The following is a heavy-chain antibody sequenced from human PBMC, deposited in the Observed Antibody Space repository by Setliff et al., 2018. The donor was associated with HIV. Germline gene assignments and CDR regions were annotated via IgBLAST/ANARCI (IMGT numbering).Heavy chain of an antibody. D-gene: IGHD4-17*01. CDR3: AVSPDGDCATTECANWFDP. CDR1: GYSFTSYG. Sequence: GASVKVSCKASGYSFTSYGISWVRQVPGQGFEWMGWISAYNGNTNYAQKLQGRVTMTTDTSTSTAYMELRSLRSDDTAVYFCAVSPDGDCATTECANWFDPWGQGTQVTVSS. CDR2: ISAYNGNT. V-gene: IGHV1-18*01. J-gene: IGHJ5*02.